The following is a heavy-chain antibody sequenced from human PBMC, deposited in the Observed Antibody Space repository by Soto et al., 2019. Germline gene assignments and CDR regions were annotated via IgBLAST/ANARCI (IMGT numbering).Heavy chain of an antibody. D-gene: IGHD1-26*01. Sequence: GEALKIPYQESGYSLAGHWISWVRQRPGKGLEWMGRIDPSDSYTNYSPSFEGHVTMSADTSVNTAYLQWRGLRASDTAIYFCARLKVGATSDYWGQGTLVTVPQ. CDR3: ARLKVGATSDY. V-gene: IGHV5-10-1*01. CDR1: GYSLAGHW. J-gene: IGHJ4*02. CDR2: IDPSDSYT.